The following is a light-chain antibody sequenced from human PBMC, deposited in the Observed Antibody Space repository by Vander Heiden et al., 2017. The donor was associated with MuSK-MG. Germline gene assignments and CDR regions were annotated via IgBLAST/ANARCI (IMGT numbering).Light chain of an antibody. Sequence: IQMTQSPSSLSASVGDRVTITCRARQGISNYLAWYQQKPGKVPKLLIYAASTLQSGVPSRFSGSGSGTDFTLTISSLKPEDVATYYCQKDNSAPCTFGGGTKVEIK. CDR2: AAS. V-gene: IGKV1-27*01. J-gene: IGKJ4*01. CDR3: QKDNSAPCT. CDR1: QGISNY.